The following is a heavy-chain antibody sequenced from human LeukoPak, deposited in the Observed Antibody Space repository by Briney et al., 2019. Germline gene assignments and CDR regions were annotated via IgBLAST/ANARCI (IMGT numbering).Heavy chain of an antibody. CDR2: INNSGST. J-gene: IGHJ4*02. Sequence: SETLSLTCAVYGGSFSGYYWSWIRQPPGKGLEWIGEINNSGSTNNNPSLKSRVTISVDTSKNQFSLKLRSVTAADTAVYYCARGKNCSGSSCYSPPLDYWGQGTLVTVSS. V-gene: IGHV4-34*01. D-gene: IGHD2-15*01. CDR1: GGSFSGYY. CDR3: ARGKNCSGSSCYSPPLDY.